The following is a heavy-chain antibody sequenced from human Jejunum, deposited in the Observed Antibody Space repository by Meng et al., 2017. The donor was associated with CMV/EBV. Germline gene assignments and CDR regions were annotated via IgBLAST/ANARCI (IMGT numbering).Heavy chain of an antibody. CDR1: GFTFSSSW. Sequence: GFTFSSSWMTWVRQAPGRGLEWVASIKQDGSEKNYVDSVKGRFTISRDNAKNSLYLQMNNLRAEDTAVYYCAKPIQGRITIFSDWGQGSLVTVSS. CDR2: IKQDGSEK. CDR3: AKPIQGRITIFSD. J-gene: IGHJ4*02. V-gene: IGHV3-7*01. D-gene: IGHD3-9*01.